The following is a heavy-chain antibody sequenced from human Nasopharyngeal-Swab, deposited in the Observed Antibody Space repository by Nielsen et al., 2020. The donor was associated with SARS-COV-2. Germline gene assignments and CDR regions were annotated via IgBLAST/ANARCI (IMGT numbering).Heavy chain of an antibody. CDR1: GFTVSSNY. CDR2: IYSGGST. CDR3: ARTMGGYYDSSGYTLEWFDY. D-gene: IGHD3-22*01. Sequence: GESLKISCAASGFTVSSNYMSWVRQAPGKGLEWVSVIYSGGSTYYADSVKGRLTISRDNSKNTLYLQMNSLRAEDTAVYYCARTMGGYYDSSGYTLEWFDYWGQGTLVTVSS. V-gene: IGHV3-53*01. J-gene: IGHJ4*02.